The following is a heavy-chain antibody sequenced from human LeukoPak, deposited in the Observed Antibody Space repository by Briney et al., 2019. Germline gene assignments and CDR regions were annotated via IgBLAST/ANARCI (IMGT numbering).Heavy chain of an antibody. Sequence: GGSLRLSCAASGFTFSNAWMSWVRQAPGKGLEWVGHIKRKTDGGTTDYAAPVKGRFTISGDDSKNTLYMQMNSLKTEDTAVYYCTARDYGGNQLFDCWGQGTLVTVSS. D-gene: IGHD4-23*01. CDR3: TARDYGGNQLFDC. CDR2: IKRKTDGGTT. J-gene: IGHJ4*02. CDR1: GFTFSNAW. V-gene: IGHV3-15*01.